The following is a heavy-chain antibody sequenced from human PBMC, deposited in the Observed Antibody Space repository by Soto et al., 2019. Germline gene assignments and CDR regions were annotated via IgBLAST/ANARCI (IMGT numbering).Heavy chain of an antibody. CDR1: GFTFSNFE. Sequence: PGGSLRLSCAGSGFTFSNFEMHWVRQAPGKGLEWVAVIYHDGSNKYYADSVKGRFTISRDSSKNTLYLQMDSMTVEDTAVYYCAREQRNNRRDYCVMDFWGQGTTVPVSS. CDR3: AREQRNNRRDYCVMDF. V-gene: IGHV3-30*04. D-gene: IGHD2-21*01. J-gene: IGHJ6*02. CDR2: IYHDGSNK.